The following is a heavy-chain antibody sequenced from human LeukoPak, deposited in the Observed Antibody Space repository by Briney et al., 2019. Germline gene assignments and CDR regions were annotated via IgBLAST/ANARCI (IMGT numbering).Heavy chain of an antibody. CDR1: GXTFSSHG. CDR2: ISGSGGGT. V-gene: IGHV3-23*01. CDR3: AKSATTVTSNFDY. J-gene: IGHJ4*02. D-gene: IGHD4-17*01. Sequence: PGGSLRLSCAASGXTFSSHGMSWVRQAPGKGLEWVSGISGSGGGTFYADSVRGRFTISRDNSKNTVYLQMNSLRAEDTAVYYCAKSATTVTSNFDYWAREPWSPSPQ.